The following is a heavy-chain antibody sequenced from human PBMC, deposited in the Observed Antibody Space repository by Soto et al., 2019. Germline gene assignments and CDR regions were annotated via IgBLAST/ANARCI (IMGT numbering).Heavy chain of an antibody. J-gene: IGHJ4*02. CDR2: ISWDGGST. Sequence: GGSLRLSCAASGFTFDDYAMHWVRQAPGKGLEWVSLISWDGGSTYYADSVKGRFTISRDNSKNSLYLQMNSLRAEDTALYYCAKDVGAYCGGDCYSGYFDYWGQGTLVTVSS. V-gene: IGHV3-43D*03. CDR1: GFTFDDYA. D-gene: IGHD2-21*02. CDR3: AKDVGAYCGGDCYSGYFDY.